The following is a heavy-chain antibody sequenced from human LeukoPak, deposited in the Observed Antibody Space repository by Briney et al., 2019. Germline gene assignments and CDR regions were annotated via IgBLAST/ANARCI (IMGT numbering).Heavy chain of an antibody. D-gene: IGHD6-13*01. Sequence: ASVKVSCKASGYTFSNYAVNWVRQAPGQGLEWVGWINTNTGIPTYAQGFTGRFVFSLDTSVSTAYLQISSLEAEDTAVYYCARVQGSSWYESCDYWGQGTLVTVSS. CDR3: ARVQGSSWYESCDY. J-gene: IGHJ4*02. V-gene: IGHV7-4-1*02. CDR1: GYTFSNYA. CDR2: INTNTGIP.